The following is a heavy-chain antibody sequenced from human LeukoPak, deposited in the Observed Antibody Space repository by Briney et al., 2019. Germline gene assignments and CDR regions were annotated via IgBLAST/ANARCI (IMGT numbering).Heavy chain of an antibody. CDR2: IIPIFGTA. D-gene: IGHD3-16*02. CDR3: ARDIMITFGGVIVNSAFDI. CDR1: GGTFSSYA. J-gene: IGHJ3*02. V-gene: IGHV1-69*05. Sequence: SVKVSCKASGGTFSSYAISWVRLAPGQGLEWMGGIIPIFGTANYAQKFQGRVTITTDESTSTAYMELSSLRSEDTAVYYCARDIMITFGGVIVNSAFDIWGQGTMVTVSS.